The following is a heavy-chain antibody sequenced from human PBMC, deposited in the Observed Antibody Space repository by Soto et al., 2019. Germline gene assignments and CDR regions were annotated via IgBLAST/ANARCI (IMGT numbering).Heavy chain of an antibody. CDR3: AKAALLDTAIVPFFDY. CDR1: GFTFSSYG. J-gene: IGHJ4*02. D-gene: IGHD5-18*01. Sequence: GGSLRLSCAASGFTFSSYGMHWVRQAPGKGLEWVAVISYDGSNKYYADSVKGRFTISRDNSKNTLNLQMNSLRAEDTAVYYCAKAALLDTAIVPFFDYWGQGTLVTVSS. CDR2: ISYDGSNK. V-gene: IGHV3-30*18.